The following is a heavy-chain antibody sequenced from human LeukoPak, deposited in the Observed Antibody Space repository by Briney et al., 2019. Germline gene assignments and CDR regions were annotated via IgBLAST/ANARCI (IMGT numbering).Heavy chain of an antibody. CDR2: ISGSGGST. D-gene: IGHD3-22*01. V-gene: IGHV3-23*01. CDR1: GFTFSSYA. J-gene: IGHJ4*02. CDR3: AKQVAPYYYDSSGYYYDY. Sequence: PGGSLRLSRAASGFTFSSYAMSWVRQAPGKGLPRASAISGSGGSTYYADSVKGRFTISRDNSKNTLYLQMNSLRAEDTAVYYCAKQVAPYYYDSSGYYYDYWGQGTLVTVSS.